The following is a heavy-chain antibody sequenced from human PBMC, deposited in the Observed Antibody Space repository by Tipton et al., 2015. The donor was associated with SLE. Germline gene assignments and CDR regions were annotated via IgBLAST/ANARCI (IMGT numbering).Heavy chain of an antibody. J-gene: IGHJ5*02. CDR1: GGSISSYY. CDR3: ARRVTYYGSGRVWFDP. CDR2: IYYSGST. D-gene: IGHD3-10*01. V-gene: IGHV4-59*08. Sequence: TLSLTCTVSGGSISSYYWSWIRQPPGKGLEWIGYIYYSGSTNYNPSLKSRVTISVDTSKNQFSLKLSSVTAADTAVYYCARRVTYYGSGRVWFDPWGQGTLVTVSS.